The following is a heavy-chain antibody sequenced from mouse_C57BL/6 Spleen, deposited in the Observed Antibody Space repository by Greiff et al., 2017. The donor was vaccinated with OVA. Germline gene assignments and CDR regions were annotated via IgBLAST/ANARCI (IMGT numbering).Heavy chain of an antibody. J-gene: IGHJ2*01. CDR2: ISSGSSTI. CDR3: ARGDYYGSSPFDY. V-gene: IGHV5-17*01. CDR1: GFTFSDYG. Sequence: DVHLVESGGGLVKPGGSLKLSCAASGFTFSDYGMHWVRQAPEKGLEWVAYISSGSSTIYYADTVKGRFTISRDNAKNTLFLQMTSLRSEDTAMYYCARGDYYGSSPFDYWGQGTTLTVSS. D-gene: IGHD1-1*01.